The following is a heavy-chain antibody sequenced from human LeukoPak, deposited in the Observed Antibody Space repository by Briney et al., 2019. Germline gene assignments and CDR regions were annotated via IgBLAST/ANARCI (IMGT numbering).Heavy chain of an antibody. CDR3: ARLGTGDILTGYYPFDY. J-gene: IGHJ4*02. CDR1: GGSISSSSYY. Sequence: SETLSLTCTVSGGSISSSSYYWGWIRQPPGTGLEWIGSIYYSGSTYYNPSLKSRVTISVDTSKNQFSLKLSSVTAADTAVYYCARLGTGDILTGYYPFDYWGQGTLVTVSS. CDR2: IYYSGST. D-gene: IGHD3-9*01. V-gene: IGHV4-39*01.